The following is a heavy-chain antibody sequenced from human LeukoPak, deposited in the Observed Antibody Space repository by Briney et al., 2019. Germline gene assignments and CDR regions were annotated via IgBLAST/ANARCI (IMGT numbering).Heavy chain of an antibody. CDR3: AVGATPAH. Sequence: PGGSLRLSCAASGFTFSSYAMHWVRQAPGKGLEWVAVISYDGSNKYYADSVKGRFTISRDNSKNTLYLQMNSLRAEDTAVYYCAVGATPAHWGQGTLVTVSS. J-gene: IGHJ4*02. D-gene: IGHD1-26*01. CDR2: ISYDGSNK. CDR1: GFTFSSYA. V-gene: IGHV3-30-3*01.